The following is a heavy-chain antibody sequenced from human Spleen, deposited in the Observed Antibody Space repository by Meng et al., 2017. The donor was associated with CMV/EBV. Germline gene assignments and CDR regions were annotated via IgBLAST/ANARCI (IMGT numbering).Heavy chain of an antibody. CDR3: ARYGVVAATDY. J-gene: IGHJ4*02. D-gene: IGHD1-26*01. CDR1: GFAFNTYW. Sequence: GESLKISCVASGFAFNTYWMAWLRQAPEKGLEWVANINPDGSDKYYVDSVKGRSTISRDNARNSLYLQLNSLRVKDAAVYYCARYGVVAATDYWGQGTPVTVSS. V-gene: IGHV3-7*01. CDR2: INPDGSDK.